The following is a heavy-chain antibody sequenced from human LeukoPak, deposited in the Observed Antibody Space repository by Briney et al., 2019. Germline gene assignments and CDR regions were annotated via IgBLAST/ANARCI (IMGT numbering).Heavy chain of an antibody. Sequence: GGSLRLSCAASGFTFSSYSMNWVRQAPGKGLEWVSSISSSSNYIYYADSVKGRFTISRDNAKNSLYLQMNSLRAEDTAVYYCARDLGFGRTRHLSFDYWGQGTLVTVSS. CDR2: ISSSSNYI. CDR1: GFTFSSYS. J-gene: IGHJ4*02. V-gene: IGHV3-21*01. D-gene: IGHD3-10*01. CDR3: ARDLGFGRTRHLSFDY.